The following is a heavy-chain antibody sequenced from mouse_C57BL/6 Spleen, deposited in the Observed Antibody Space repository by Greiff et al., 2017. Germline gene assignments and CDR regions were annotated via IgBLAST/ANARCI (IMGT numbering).Heavy chain of an antibody. Sequence: EVQLQQSGPELVKPGASVKISCKASGYTFTDYYMNWVKQSHGKRLEWIGDINPNNGGTSYNQKFKGKATLTVDKSSSTAYMELRSPTSEDAAVDYCARYYGGSHWYFDVWGTGTTVTVSS. D-gene: IGHD1-1*02. CDR1: GYTFTDYY. V-gene: IGHV1-26*01. J-gene: IGHJ1*03. CDR3: ARYYGGSHWYFDV. CDR2: INPNNGGT.